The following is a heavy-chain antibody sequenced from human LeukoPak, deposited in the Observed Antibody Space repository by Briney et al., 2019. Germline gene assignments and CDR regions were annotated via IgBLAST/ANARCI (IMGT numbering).Heavy chain of an antibody. CDR3: ARDRRIQLWYSDAFDI. V-gene: IGHV4-4*07. CDR2: IYTSGST. Sequence: SETLSLTCTVSGGSISSYYWSWIRQPAGKGLEWIGRIYTSGSTNYNPSLKSRVTMSVDTSKNQFSLKLSSVTAADTAAYYCARDRRIQLWYSDAFDIWGQGTMVTVSS. J-gene: IGHJ3*02. D-gene: IGHD5-18*01. CDR1: GGSISSYY.